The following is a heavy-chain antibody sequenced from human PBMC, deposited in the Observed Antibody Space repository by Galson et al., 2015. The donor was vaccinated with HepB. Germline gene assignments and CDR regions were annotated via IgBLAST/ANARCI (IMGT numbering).Heavy chain of an antibody. CDR3: ARGLVVVPAAIKTYYYYGMDV. CDR1: GYTFTSYD. CDR2: MNPNSGNT. V-gene: IGHV1-8*01. Sequence: SVKVSCKASGYTFTSYDINWVRQATGQGLEWMGWMNPNSGNTGYAQKFQGRVTMTRNTSISTAYMELSSLRSEDTAVYYCARGLVVVPAAIKTYYYYGMDVWGQGTTVTVSS. J-gene: IGHJ6*02. D-gene: IGHD2-2*02.